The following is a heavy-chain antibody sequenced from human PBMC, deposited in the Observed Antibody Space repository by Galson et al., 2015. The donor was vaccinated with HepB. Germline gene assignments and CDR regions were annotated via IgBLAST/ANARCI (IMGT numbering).Heavy chain of an antibody. CDR2: IIPILGIA. V-gene: IGHV1-69*02. Sequence: SVKVSCKASGGTFSSYTISWVRQAPGQGLEWMGRIIPILGIANYAQKFQGRVTITADKSTSTAYMELSSLRSEDTAVYYCATPAEEADAFDIWGQGTMVTVSS. CDR3: ATPAEEADAFDI. J-gene: IGHJ3*02. CDR1: GGTFSSYT.